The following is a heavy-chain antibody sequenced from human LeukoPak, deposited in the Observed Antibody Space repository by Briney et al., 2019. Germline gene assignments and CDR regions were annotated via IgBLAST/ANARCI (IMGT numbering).Heavy chain of an antibody. CDR1: GGTISSYA. CDR3: ARDTVFGVVISTDYYYMDV. Sequence: SVKVSCKASGGTISSYAINWVRQAPGQGLEWMGGIIPIFGTANYAQKFQGRVTITADESTSTAYMELSSLRSEDTAVYYCARDTVFGVVISTDYYYMDVWGKGTTVTVSS. CDR2: IIPIFGTA. J-gene: IGHJ6*03. V-gene: IGHV1-69*01. D-gene: IGHD3-3*01.